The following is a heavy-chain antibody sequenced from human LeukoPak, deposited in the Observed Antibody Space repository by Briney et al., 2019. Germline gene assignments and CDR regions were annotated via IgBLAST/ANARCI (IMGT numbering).Heavy chain of an antibody. Sequence: ASVKVSCKASGYTFTSYAMHWVRQAPGQRLEWMGWINAGNGNTKYSQEFQGRVTITRDTSASTAYMELSSLRSEDMAVYYCARGRAVRGSSFIYYYMDVWGKGTTVTVSS. D-gene: IGHD6-6*01. CDR1: GYTFTSYA. CDR3: ARGRAVRGSSFIYYYMDV. J-gene: IGHJ6*03. V-gene: IGHV1-3*03. CDR2: INAGNGNT.